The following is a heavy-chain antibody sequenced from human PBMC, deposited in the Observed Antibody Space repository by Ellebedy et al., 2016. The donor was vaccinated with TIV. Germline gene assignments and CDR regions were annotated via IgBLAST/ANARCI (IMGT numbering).Heavy chain of an antibody. D-gene: IGHD6-19*01. CDR2: ISYDGSDK. CDR3: ASAIAVAGTQEFDY. J-gene: IGHJ4*02. Sequence: GESLKISCAASGFTFSSYAMHWVRQAPGKGLEWVAVISYDGSDKYYADSVKGRFTISRGNSKNTLYLQMNSLRAEDTAVYYCASAIAVAGTQEFDYWGQGTLVTVSS. V-gene: IGHV3-30*04. CDR1: GFTFSSYA.